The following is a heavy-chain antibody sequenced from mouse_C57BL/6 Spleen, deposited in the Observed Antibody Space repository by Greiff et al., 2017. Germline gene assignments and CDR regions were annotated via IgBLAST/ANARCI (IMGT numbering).Heavy chain of an antibody. CDR1: GFSLTSYG. Sequence: VKLMESGPGLVQPSQSLSITCTVSGFSLTSYGVHWVRQSPGKGLEWLGVIWSGGSTDYNAAFISRLSISKDNSKSQVFFKMNSLQADDTAIYYCARGFYGSSYGYFDVWGTGTTVTVSS. J-gene: IGHJ1*03. V-gene: IGHV2-2*01. CDR2: IWSGGST. CDR3: ARGFYGSSYGYFDV. D-gene: IGHD1-1*01.